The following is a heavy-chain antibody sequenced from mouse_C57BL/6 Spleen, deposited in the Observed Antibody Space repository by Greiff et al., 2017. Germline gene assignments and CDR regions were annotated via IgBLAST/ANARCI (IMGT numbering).Heavy chain of an antibody. CDR2: IGPGSGST. CDR3: ARSYAAVVGRGFDD. D-gene: IGHD1-1*01. Sequence: QVQLQQSGAELVKPGASVKISCTASGYTFTDYYIHWVKQRPVQGLEWIGKIGPGSGSTYYNEKFKGKATMTADKSSSTAYMQLSSLTSEDSAVYYCARSYAAVVGRGFDDWGQGITLTVS. CDR1: GYTFTDYY. J-gene: IGHJ2*01. V-gene: IGHV1-77*01.